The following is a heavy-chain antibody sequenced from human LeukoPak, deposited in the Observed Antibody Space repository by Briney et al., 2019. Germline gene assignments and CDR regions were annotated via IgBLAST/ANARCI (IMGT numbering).Heavy chain of an antibody. CDR2: ISYDGSNN. D-gene: IGHD6-13*01. V-gene: IGHV3-30-3*01. J-gene: IGHJ4*02. Sequence: GSLRLSCAASGFTFSSYPIHWVRQAPGKGLEWVSAISYDGSNNYYADSVKGRFTISRDNSKNTLYLQMNSLRAEDTAVYYCAKDRGHSSSWYLDYWGQGTLVTVSS. CDR3: AKDRGHSSSWYLDY. CDR1: GFTFSSYP.